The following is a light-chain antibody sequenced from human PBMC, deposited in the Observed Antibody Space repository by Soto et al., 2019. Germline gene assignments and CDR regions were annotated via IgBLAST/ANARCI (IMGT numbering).Light chain of an antibody. Sequence: ATPMTQSPSSLSASLGDRVTIPCRATKHIRNDLGWYQQKPGKAPKRLIYAESRLQSGVPSRFSGSGSGTDFTLTISRLEPEDVAVYYCQQFSSYPLTFGEGTKVDIK. V-gene: IGKV1-6*01. CDR1: KHIRND. CDR2: AES. J-gene: IGKJ4*02. CDR3: QQFSSYPLT.